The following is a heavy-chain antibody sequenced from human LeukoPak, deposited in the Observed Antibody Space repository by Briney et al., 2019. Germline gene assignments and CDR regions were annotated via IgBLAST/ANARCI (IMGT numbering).Heavy chain of an antibody. CDR2: IYTSGST. CDR1: GGSNSSYY. D-gene: IGHD6-6*01. CDR3: ARDIAARPGYYYYMDV. V-gene: IGHV4-4*07. J-gene: IGHJ6*03. Sequence: SETLSLTCTVSGGSNSSYYWSWIRQPAGKGLEWIGRIYTSGSTNYNPSLKSRVTMSVDTSKNQFSLKLSSVTAADTAVYYCARDIAARPGYYYYMDVWGKGATVTVSS.